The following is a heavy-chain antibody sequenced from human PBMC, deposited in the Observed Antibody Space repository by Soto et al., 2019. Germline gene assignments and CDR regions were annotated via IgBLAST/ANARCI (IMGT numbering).Heavy chain of an antibody. Sequence: QVQLVQSGAEVKKPGSSVKVSCKASGGTFSSYTISWVRQAPGQGLEWMGRIIPILGIANYAQKFQGRVTITADKSTSTAYMELSSLRSEDTAVYYCASRINDRYCSSTSCYDSDYWGQGTLVTVSS. J-gene: IGHJ4*02. CDR2: IIPILGIA. V-gene: IGHV1-69*02. D-gene: IGHD2-2*01. CDR1: GGTFSSYT. CDR3: ASRINDRYCSSTSCYDSDY.